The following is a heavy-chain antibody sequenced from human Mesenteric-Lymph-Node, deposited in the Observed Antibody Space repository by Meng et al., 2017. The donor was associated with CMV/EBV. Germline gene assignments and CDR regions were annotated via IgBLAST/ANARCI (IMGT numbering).Heavy chain of an antibody. J-gene: IGHJ6*02. Sequence: LSLTCAASGFTFSSYAMSWVRQAPGKGLEWVSVIYSGGSSTYYADSVKGRFTISRDNSKNTLYLQMNSLRAEDTAVYYCAKDLKAPLVRGGTYYYYGMDVWGQGTTVTVSS. D-gene: IGHD3-16*01. CDR3: AKDLKAPLVRGGTYYYYGMDV. V-gene: IGHV3-23*03. CDR1: GFTFSSYA. CDR2: IYSGGSST.